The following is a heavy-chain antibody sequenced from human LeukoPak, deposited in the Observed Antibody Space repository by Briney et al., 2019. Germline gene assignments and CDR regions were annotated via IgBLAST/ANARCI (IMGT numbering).Heavy chain of an antibody. CDR1: GGSFSGYY. J-gene: IGHJ3*02. Sequence: SETLSLTCAVYGGSFSGYYWSWIRQPPGKGLEWIGYIYYSGSTNYNPSLKSRVTISVDTSKNQFSLKLSSVTAADTAVYYCARHRNYYDSSGAFDIWGQGTMVTVSS. V-gene: IGHV4-59*08. CDR2: IYYSGST. CDR3: ARHRNYYDSSGAFDI. D-gene: IGHD3-22*01.